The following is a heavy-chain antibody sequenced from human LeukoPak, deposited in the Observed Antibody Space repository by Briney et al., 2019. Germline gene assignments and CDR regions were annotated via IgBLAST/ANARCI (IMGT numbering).Heavy chain of an antibody. CDR2: IYYSGST. CDR1: SGSISSSSSY. J-gene: IGHJ4*02. CDR3: ARQLYCGGDCYSFDY. V-gene: IGHV4-39*01. Sequence: SETLSLTCTVSSGSISSSSSYWGWIRQPPGKGLEWSGSIYYSGSTYYHPSLRSRVTISVDTAKNQFSLKLSSVTAADTAVYYCARQLYCGGDCYSFDYWGQGTLVTVSS. D-gene: IGHD2-21*02.